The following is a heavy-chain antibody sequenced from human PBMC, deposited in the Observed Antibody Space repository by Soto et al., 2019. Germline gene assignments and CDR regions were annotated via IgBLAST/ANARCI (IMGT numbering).Heavy chain of an antibody. Sequence: EVQLAESGGGMVQPGGSLRLSFVASGFTFSSYDMHWVRQAPGKGLEYVSSISSNGGTPYYGNYVKGRFNISRDNSKSRLYLQMGSVRAEDMAVYYCVIRVSGNYDYWGQGTLVTVSS. CDR2: ISSNGGTP. CDR1: GFTFSSYD. J-gene: IGHJ4*02. V-gene: IGHV3-64*01. CDR3: VIRVSGNYDY. D-gene: IGHD1-7*01.